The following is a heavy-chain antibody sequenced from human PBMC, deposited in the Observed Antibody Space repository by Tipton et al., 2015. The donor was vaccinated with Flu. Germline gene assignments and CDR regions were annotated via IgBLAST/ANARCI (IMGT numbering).Heavy chain of an antibody. CDR3: ARDSNLGQSYYFDY. CDR2: ILYNGIT. Sequence: TLSLTCTVSGASFREFYWSWIRQTPGKGLEWIGYILYNGITNYNPSLKGRVTISVDASKNQFSLKLSSVTAADTALYYCARDSNLGQSYYFDYWGQGTLVTVSS. D-gene: IGHD7-27*01. J-gene: IGHJ4*02. CDR1: GASFREFY. V-gene: IGHV4-59*12.